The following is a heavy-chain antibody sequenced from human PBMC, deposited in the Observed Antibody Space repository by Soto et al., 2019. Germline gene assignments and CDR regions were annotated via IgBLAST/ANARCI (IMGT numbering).Heavy chain of an antibody. V-gene: IGHV4-59*01. Sequence: KPPHPLSLIRTLSRSPITLCYWSRIRQSPGKGLEWIGYLYNTGSTIYNPSLKSRVTISVDTSKNQFSLKMNSVTAADTAVYYCARDLWGXCGVDCYPLDVWGQGTTVS. J-gene: IGHJ6*02. CDR1: RSPITLCY. CDR3: ARDLWGXCGVDCYPLDV. CDR2: LYNTGST. D-gene: IGHD2-21*02.